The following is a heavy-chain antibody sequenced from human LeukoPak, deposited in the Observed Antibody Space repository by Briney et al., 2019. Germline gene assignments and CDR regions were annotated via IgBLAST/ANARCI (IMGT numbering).Heavy chain of an antibody. CDR2: ISADNGNT. V-gene: IGHV1-18*01. CDR3: ARTPYIAARPGYYYYYMDV. D-gene: IGHD6-6*01. Sequence: ASVKVSCKASGGTFSSYAISWVRQAPGQGLEWMGWISADNGNTDYARRFQGRVTMTTDTSTSTAYMELRSLRSDDTAVYYCARTPYIAARPGYYYYYMDVWGKGTTVTVSS. CDR1: GGTFSSYA. J-gene: IGHJ6*03.